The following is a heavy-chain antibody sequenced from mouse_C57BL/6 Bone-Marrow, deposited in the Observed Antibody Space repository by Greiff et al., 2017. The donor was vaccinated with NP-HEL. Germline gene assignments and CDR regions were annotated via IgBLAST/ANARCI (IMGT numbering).Heavy chain of an antibody. CDR1: GFSFNTYA. CDR3: VRQRNYYSNLYAMDY. V-gene: IGHV10-1*01. CDR2: IRSKSNNYAT. J-gene: IGHJ4*01. Sequence: EVQVVESGGGLVQPKGSLKLSCAASGFSFNTYAMNWVRQAPGKGLEWVARIRSKSNNYATYYADSVKDRFTISRDDSESMLYLQMNNLKTEDTAMYYCVRQRNYYSNLYAMDYWGQGTSVTVSS. D-gene: IGHD2-5*01.